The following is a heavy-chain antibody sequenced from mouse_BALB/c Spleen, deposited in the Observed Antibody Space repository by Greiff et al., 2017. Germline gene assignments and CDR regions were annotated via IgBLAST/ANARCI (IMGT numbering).Heavy chain of an antibody. Sequence: EVKLVESGPELVKPGASVKIPCKASGYTFTDYNMDWVKQSHGKSLEWIGDINPNNGGTIYNQKFKGKATLTVDKSSSTAYMELRSLTSEDTAVYYCARRLLGPWFAYWGQGTLVTVSA. CDR1: GYTFTDYN. D-gene: IGHD4-1*01. J-gene: IGHJ3*01. V-gene: IGHV1-18*01. CDR2: INPNNGGT. CDR3: ARRLLGPWFAY.